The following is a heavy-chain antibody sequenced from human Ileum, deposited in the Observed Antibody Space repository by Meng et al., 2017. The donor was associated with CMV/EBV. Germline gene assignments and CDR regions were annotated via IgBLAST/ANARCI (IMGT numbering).Heavy chain of an antibody. CDR3: ARVKTRRYNGGCSSDAFDI. D-gene: IGHD1-26*01. CDR1: GYTFTGYY. V-gene: IGHV1-2*02. CDR2: INPNSGGT. J-gene: IGHJ3*02. Sequence: ASVKVSCKASGYTFTGYYMHWVRQAPGQGLEWMGWINPNSGGTNYAQKFQGRVTMTRDTSISTAYMGLSRLRSDDTAVYYCARVKTRRYNGGCSSDAFDIWGQGTMVTVSS.